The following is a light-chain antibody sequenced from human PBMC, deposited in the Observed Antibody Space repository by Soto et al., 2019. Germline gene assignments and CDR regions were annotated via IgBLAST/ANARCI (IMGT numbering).Light chain of an antibody. Sequence: DIQMTQPPSSVSASVGDRFTVTCRASQDISSWLAWYQQKPGKAPDLLIYAASTLQSGVPPKFSGRGSGTDFTLTISSLEPEDFAVYYCQQRSTWPTFGQGTRLEIK. CDR2: AAS. CDR1: QDISSW. V-gene: IGKV1-12*01. CDR3: QQRSTWPT. J-gene: IGKJ5*01.